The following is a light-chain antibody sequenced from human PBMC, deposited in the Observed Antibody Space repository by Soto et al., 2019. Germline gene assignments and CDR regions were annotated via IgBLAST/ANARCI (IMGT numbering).Light chain of an antibody. Sequence: QSVLTQPPSASGTPGQRVTISCSGSSSNIGGNNVNWYQQLPGTAPKLLIYSNNQRPSGVPDRFSGSKSDTSASLAISGLQSEDEANYYCAAWDDSLNGWVFGGGTKLTVL. CDR3: AAWDDSLNGWV. CDR2: SNN. CDR1: SSNIGGNN. V-gene: IGLV1-44*01. J-gene: IGLJ3*02.